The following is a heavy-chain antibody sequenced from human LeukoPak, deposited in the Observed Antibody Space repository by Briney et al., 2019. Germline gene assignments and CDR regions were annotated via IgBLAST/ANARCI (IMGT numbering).Heavy chain of an antibody. CDR3: ASGTYGGSGSFNYFDY. D-gene: IGHD3-10*01. CDR1: GYTFTSYD. J-gene: IGHJ4*02. CDR2: IIPIFGTA. V-gene: IGHV1-69*05. Sequence: ASVKVSCKASGYTFTSYDISWVRQAPGQGLEWMGGIIPIFGTANYAQKFQGRVTITTDESTSTAYMELSSLRSEDTAVYYCASGTYGGSGSFNYFDYWGQGTLVTVSS.